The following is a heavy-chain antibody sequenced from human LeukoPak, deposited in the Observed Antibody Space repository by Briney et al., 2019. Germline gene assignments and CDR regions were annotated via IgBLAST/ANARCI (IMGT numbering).Heavy chain of an antibody. V-gene: IGHV4-59*08. Sequence: SETLSLTCTVSGGSINTDYWSWVRQPPGKGLEWIGYIYYSGSSINYNPSVKSRATISIDTSKNQLFLRLNSVTAADTAIHYCARHSQRGTRAFDIWGQGTLVIVSS. CDR3: ARHSQRGTRAFDI. D-gene: IGHD3-16*01. CDR1: GGSINTDY. CDR2: IYYSGSSI. J-gene: IGHJ3*02.